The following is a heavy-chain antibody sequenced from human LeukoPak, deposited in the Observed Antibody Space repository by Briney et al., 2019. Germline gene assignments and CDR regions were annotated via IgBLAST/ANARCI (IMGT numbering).Heavy chain of an antibody. J-gene: IGHJ1*01. CDR1: GFTFSSYA. CDR2: IKSKGDGGTP. CDR3: PRETNWAWQARG. V-gene: IGHV3-15*01. Sequence: GGSLRLSCAASGFTFSSYAMSWVRQAPGKGLEWVGRIKSKGDGGTPDYAAPVKGRFTMSRDDSKNILYLQMNNLKTEDTAVYSCPRETNWAWQARGWGQGTLVTVSS. D-gene: IGHD7-27*01.